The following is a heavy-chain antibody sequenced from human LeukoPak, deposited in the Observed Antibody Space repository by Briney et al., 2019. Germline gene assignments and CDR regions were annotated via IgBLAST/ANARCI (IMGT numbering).Heavy chain of an antibody. CDR1: GFVFSSFW. V-gene: IGHV3-74*01. CDR2: INNDGSST. D-gene: IGHD1-26*01. CDR3: ARDPSEWELLN. J-gene: IGHJ4*02. Sequence: GGSLRLSCGASGFVFSSFWMHWVRQAPGKGLVWVARINNDGSSTSYADSVKSRFSISRDNAKNTLYLQMSNLRAEDTAVYYCARDPSEWELLNWGQGTLVTVSS.